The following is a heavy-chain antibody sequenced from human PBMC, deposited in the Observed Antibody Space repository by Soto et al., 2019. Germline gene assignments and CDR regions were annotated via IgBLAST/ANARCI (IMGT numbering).Heavy chain of an antibody. J-gene: IGHJ5*02. CDR2: IYYSGST. CDR3: ARLSAYGDSSWFDP. Sequence: QVQLQESGPGLVKPSETLSLTCTVSGGSISSYYWSWIRQPPGQGLEWVGYIYYSGSTNYNPSLKSRVTISVDTSKNQFSLKLSSVTAADTAVYYCARLSAYGDSSWFDPWGQGTLVTVSS. D-gene: IGHD4-17*01. CDR1: GGSISSYY. V-gene: IGHV4-59*08.